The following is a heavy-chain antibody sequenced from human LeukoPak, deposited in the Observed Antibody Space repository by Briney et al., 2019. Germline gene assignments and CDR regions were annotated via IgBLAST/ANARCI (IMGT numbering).Heavy chain of an antibody. J-gene: IGHJ4*02. Sequence: GGSLRLSCAASGFTFSSYWMSWVRQAPGKGLEWVANIKQDGSEKYYVDSVKGRFTISRDNAKNSLYLQMNSLRAEDTAVYYCAKTYYSDSFDYWGQGTLVTVSS. D-gene: IGHD3-22*01. CDR3: AKTYYSDSFDY. CDR1: GFTFSSYW. V-gene: IGHV3-7*03. CDR2: IKQDGSEK.